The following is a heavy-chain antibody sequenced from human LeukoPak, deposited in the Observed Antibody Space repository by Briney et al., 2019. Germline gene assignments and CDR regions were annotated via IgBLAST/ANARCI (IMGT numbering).Heavy chain of an antibody. D-gene: IGHD6-13*01. CDR1: GGSISSYY. CDR2: IYYSGST. CDR3: ARTGYSSSEFDP. J-gene: IGHJ5*02. Sequence: TSETLSLTCTVSGGSISSYYWSWIRQPPGKGLEWNGYIYYSGSTNYNPSLKSRVTISVDTSKNQFSLKLSSVTAADTAVYYCARTGYSSSEFDPWGQGTLVTVSS. V-gene: IGHV4-59*01.